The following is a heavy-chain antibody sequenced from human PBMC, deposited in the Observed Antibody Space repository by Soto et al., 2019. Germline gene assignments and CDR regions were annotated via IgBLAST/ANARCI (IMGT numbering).Heavy chain of an antibody. V-gene: IGHV1-46*01. J-gene: IGHJ1*01. CDR2: IHPSGDT. CDR3: VRGYCTTSPCSGDFQF. D-gene: IGHD2-15*01. CDR1: GDKFTTYF. Sequence: SEQVTCKASGDKFTTYFIHWVRQAPGQGLEWMGMIHPSGDTGYAQKVRGRVTMTIDTSTTTAYMELRNLTSEDTAVYFSVRGYCTTSPCSGDFQFWGQGTLVTVSS.